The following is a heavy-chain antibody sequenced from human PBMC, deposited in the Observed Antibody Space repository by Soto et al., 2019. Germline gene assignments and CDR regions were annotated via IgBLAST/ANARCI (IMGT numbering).Heavy chain of an antibody. J-gene: IGHJ4*02. CDR3: AGARGYSYGSEY. Sequence: EVQLVESGGGLVQPGGSLRLSCAASGFTVSSNYMSWVRQAPGKGLEWVSVIYSGGRTFYADSLKGRFTISRDNSKNTVYPQMDSLRPEDTAVYYCAGARGYSYGSEYWGQGTLVTVSS. V-gene: IGHV3-53*04. D-gene: IGHD5-18*01. CDR2: IYSGGRT. CDR1: GFTVSSNY.